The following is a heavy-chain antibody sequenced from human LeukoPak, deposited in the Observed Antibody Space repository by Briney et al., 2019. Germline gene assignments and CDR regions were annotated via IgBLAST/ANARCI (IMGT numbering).Heavy chain of an antibody. D-gene: IGHD2-2*01. CDR2: IYPGDSDT. V-gene: IGHV5-51*01. J-gene: IGHJ3*02. CDR1: GYSFTSYW. CDR3: ASSGRCSGTSCYDAFDI. Sequence: GESLKISCKGSGYSFTSYWIGWVRQMPGKGLEWMGIIYPGDSDTRYSPSFQGQVTISADKSISTAYLQWSSLKASDTAMYYCASSGRCSGTSCYDAFDIWGQGTMVTVSS.